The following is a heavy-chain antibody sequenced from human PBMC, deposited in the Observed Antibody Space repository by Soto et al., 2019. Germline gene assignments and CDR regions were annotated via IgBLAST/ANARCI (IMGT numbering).Heavy chain of an antibody. CDR2: ISYEGSHT. J-gene: IGHJ4*02. CDR1: GFIFSSYG. CDR3: AKEVDCGGGSCSWSEGFDY. D-gene: IGHD2-15*01. Sequence: QVQLVESGGGVVQPGRSLRLSCAASGFIFSSYGMHWVRQAPGKGLEWVAVISYEGSHTYYADSVKGRFTITRDNSKNTVYLQMNLLRPEDTAVYYCAKEVDCGGGSCSWSEGFDYWGQGTVLTVSS. V-gene: IGHV3-30*18.